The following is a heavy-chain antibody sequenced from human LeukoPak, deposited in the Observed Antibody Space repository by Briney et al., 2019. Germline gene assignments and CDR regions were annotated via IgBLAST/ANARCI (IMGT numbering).Heavy chain of an antibody. CDR3: TKDRQGPNQYHMYV. J-gene: IGHJ6*03. CDR2: INQDGGTT. CDR1: GFTFSSLW. Sequence: GGSLRLSCAASGFTFSSLWMSWVRQAPGRGPEWVANINQDGGTTYYVASVKGRFTISRDNHKNSLSLQMSSLRAEDTAVYYCTKDRQGPNQYHMYVWGKGTTVTVSS. V-gene: IGHV3-7*01.